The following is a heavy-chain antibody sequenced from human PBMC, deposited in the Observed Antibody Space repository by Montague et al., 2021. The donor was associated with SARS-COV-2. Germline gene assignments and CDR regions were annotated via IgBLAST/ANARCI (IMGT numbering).Heavy chain of an antibody. Sequence: SETLSLTCTVSGDSVSSSDHYWGWIRQLPGTGLEWLGIVYYSGYTYYNHSVKGRVTISIDASKNQFSLMLNSLTATDTASYHCARRRLREDYFDFWGQGTLLTVSS. V-gene: IGHV4-39*01. CDR1: GDSVSSSDHY. J-gene: IGHJ4*02. D-gene: IGHD4-17*01. CDR2: VYYSGYT. CDR3: ARRRLREDYFDF.